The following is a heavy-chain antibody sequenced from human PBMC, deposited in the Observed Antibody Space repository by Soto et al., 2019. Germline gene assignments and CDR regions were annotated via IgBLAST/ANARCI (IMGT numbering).Heavy chain of an antibody. CDR2: IYYSGST. Sequence: PSETLSLTCTVSGGSISSGGYYWSWIRQHPGKGLEWIGYIYYSGSTYYNPSLKSRVTISVDTSKNQFSLKLSSVTAADTAVYYCARVCRKNYYYYGMDVWGPGTTVTVSS. V-gene: IGHV4-31*03. D-gene: IGHD2-15*01. CDR1: GGSISSGGYY. J-gene: IGHJ6*02. CDR3: ARVCRKNYYYYGMDV.